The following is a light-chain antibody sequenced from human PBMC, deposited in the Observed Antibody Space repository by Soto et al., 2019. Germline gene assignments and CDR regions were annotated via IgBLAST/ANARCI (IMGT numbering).Light chain of an antibody. CDR3: QQRANWPLTT. CDR2: DAS. CDR1: QSVSNF. J-gene: IGKJ5*01. V-gene: IGKV3-11*01. Sequence: EIVLTQSQDTLSLSPGESATLSCRASQSVSNFLAWYQQKPGQAPRLLIYDASNRATGIPARFSGSGSGTDFTLTIRSLEPEDFAIYYCQQRANWPLTTFGHGTRLEIK.